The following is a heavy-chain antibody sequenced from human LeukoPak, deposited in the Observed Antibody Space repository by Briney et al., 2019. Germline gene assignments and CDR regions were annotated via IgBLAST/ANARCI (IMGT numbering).Heavy chain of an antibody. CDR2: ISSSGSTI. D-gene: IGHD3-22*01. V-gene: IGHV3-48*03. Sequence: PGGSLRLSCAASGFTFSSYEMNWVRQAPGKGLEWVSYISSSGSTIYYADSVKGRFTISRDSAKNSLYLQMNSLRAEDTAVYYCARRGDYDSSGYHYGDFDYWGQGTLVTVSS. J-gene: IGHJ4*02. CDR3: ARRGDYDSSGYHYGDFDY. CDR1: GFTFSSYE.